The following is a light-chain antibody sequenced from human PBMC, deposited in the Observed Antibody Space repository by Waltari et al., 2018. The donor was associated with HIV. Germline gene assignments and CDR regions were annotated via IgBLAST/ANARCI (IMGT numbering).Light chain of an antibody. Sequence: QPALTHPASVYGSPGQSITISCTGTTRHHGGYNSVSWYQQHPGKAPKLMLYDVSNRPSGVSNRFSGSKAGNTASLTISGLQAEDEADYYCSSYTSSSTLVFGGGTKLTVL. V-gene: IGLV2-14*03. J-gene: IGLJ2*01. CDR1: TRHHGGYNS. CDR3: SSYTSSSTLV. CDR2: DVS.